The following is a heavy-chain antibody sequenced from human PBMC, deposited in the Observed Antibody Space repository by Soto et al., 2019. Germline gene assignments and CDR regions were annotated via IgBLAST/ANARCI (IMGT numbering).Heavy chain of an antibody. V-gene: IGHV4-31*03. D-gene: IGHD2-15*01. Sequence: SSETLSLTCSVSGGSISSTDHFWSWIRHHPGKGLEWIGHIYYRGSTYYNPSLKSRLSISVDTSKNQFSLKLSSVTAADSAVYYCARVGRIGVVGATPGFDFWGPGALVTVSS. CDR1: GGSISSTDHF. J-gene: IGHJ4*03. CDR3: ARVGRIGVVGATPGFDF. CDR2: IYYRGST.